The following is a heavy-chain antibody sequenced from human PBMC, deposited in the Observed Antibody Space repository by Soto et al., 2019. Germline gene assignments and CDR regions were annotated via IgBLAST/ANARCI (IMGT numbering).Heavy chain of an antibody. V-gene: IGHV3-30-3*01. J-gene: IGHJ4*02. Sequence: GGSLRLSCAASGFTFSSYAMHWVRQAPGKGLEWVAVISYDGSNKYYADSVKGRFTISRDNSKNTLYLQMNSLRAEDTAVYYCARDREATIFGVVIPIYWGQGTLVTVSS. CDR3: ARDREATIFGVVIPIY. D-gene: IGHD3-3*01. CDR1: GFTFSSYA. CDR2: ISYDGSNK.